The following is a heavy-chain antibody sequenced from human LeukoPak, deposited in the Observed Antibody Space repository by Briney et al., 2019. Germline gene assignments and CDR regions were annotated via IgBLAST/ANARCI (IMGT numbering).Heavy chain of an antibody. D-gene: IGHD3-10*01. Sequence: KPSETLSLTCTVSGGSISSHYWSWLRQPPGKGLEWIGFIYYSGSTSYNPSLESRVTISVDTSKSQFSLKLSSVTAADTAVYYCARGDYGSGSLYRYWGQGTLVTVSS. V-gene: IGHV4-59*11. CDR2: IYYSGST. J-gene: IGHJ4*02. CDR1: GGSISSHY. CDR3: ARGDYGSGSLYRY.